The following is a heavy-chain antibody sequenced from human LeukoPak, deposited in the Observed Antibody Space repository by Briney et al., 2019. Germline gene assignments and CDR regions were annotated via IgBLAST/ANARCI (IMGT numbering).Heavy chain of an antibody. CDR2: IKEDGSRE. V-gene: IGHV3-7*01. Sequence: PGGSLRLSCAASGFPFSTYWMTWVRQAPGKGLEWVANIKEDGSREYYLDSVKGRFTISRDNAKNSLYLQMDSLTAEDTAVYYCARDSPGYGAYVSWGQGTLVSVSS. J-gene: IGHJ1*01. D-gene: IGHD5-12*01. CDR1: GFPFSTYW. CDR3: ARDSPGYGAYVS.